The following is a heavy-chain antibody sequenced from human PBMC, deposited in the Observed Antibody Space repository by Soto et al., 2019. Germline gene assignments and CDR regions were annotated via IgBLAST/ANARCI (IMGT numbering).Heavy chain of an antibody. CDR3: ARDLPYSIPAGRYYGMDV. CDR2: ISYDGSNK. V-gene: IGHV3-30-3*01. D-gene: IGHD4-4*01. J-gene: IGHJ6*02. CDR1: GFTFSSYA. Sequence: QVQLVESGGGVVQPGRSLRLSCAASGFTFSSYAMHWVRQAPGKGLEWVAVISYDGSNKYYADSVKGRFTISRDNSKNTLDLQMNSLRAEDTAVYYCARDLPYSIPAGRYYGMDVWGQGTTVTVSS.